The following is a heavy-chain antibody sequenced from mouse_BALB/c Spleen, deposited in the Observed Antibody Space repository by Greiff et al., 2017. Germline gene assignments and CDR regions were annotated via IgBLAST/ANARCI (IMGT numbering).Heavy chain of an antibody. J-gene: IGHJ4*01. CDR1: GFTFSSFG. CDR3: ARSYGYGAMDY. CDR2: ISSGSSAI. V-gene: IGHV5-17*02. D-gene: IGHD2-2*01. Sequence: EVKVVESGGGLVQPGGSRKLSCAASGFTFSSFGMHWVRQAPEKGLEWVAYISSGSSAIYYADTVKGRFTISRDNPKNTLFLQMTSLRSEDTAMYYCARSYGYGAMDYWGQGTSVTVSS.